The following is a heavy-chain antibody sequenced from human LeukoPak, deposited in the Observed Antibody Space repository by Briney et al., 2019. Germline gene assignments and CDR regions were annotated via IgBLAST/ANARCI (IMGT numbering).Heavy chain of an antibody. CDR3: ALTAVIPGIY. D-gene: IGHD3-16*02. CDR1: GFSLSTSGVG. J-gene: IGHJ4*02. V-gene: IGHV2-5*01. CDR2: IYWNDDK. Sequence: SGPTLVNPTQTLTLTCTFSGFSLSTSGVGVGWIRQPPGKALEWLALIYWNDDKRYSPSLKSRLTITKDTSKNQVVLTMTNMDLVDTATYYCALTAVIPGIYWGQGTLVTVSS.